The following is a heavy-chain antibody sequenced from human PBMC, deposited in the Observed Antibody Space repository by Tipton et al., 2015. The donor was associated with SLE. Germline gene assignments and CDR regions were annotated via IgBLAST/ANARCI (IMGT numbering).Heavy chain of an antibody. V-gene: IGHV4-34*01. J-gene: IGHJ4*02. D-gene: IGHD6-13*01. Sequence: TLSLTCAVYGGSFSGDHWRWIRQSPGKGLEWIGEINHGGATNSDPSLKSRVTISVDTSKNQFSLKLSSVTAADTAVYYCARLGIWYAYWGQGTLVTVSS. CDR2: INHGGAT. CDR3: ARLGIWYAY. CDR1: GGSFSGDH.